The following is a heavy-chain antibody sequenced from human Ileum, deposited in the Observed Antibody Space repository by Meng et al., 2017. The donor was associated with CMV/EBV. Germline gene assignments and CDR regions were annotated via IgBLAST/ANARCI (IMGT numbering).Heavy chain of an antibody. V-gene: IGHV3-48*04. J-gene: IGHJ4*02. CDR2: IGLSDDAM. CDR3: VRDSPGIEDFGH. Sequence: GESLKISCAASGFTFSSHDMNWVRQAPGKGLEWVSYIGLSDDAMSYAESVQGRFTVSRDDAKNLLYLQMNSLGVEDTAVYYCVRDSPGIEDFGHWGQGTLVTVSS. CDR1: GFTFSSHD.